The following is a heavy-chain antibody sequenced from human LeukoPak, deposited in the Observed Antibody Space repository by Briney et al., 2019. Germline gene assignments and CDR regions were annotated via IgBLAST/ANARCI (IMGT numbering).Heavy chain of an antibody. J-gene: IGHJ4*02. CDR1: GGSISSSSLD. D-gene: IGHD5-18*01. V-gene: IGHV4-39*01. CDR3: ARHKGYTYGYGDY. Sequence: SSETLSLTCTVSGGSISSSSLDWGWVRQPPGKGLEWIGNIYYSGSTYYNPSLKSRVTISVDTSKNQFSLKLSSVIAADTAVYYCARHKGYTYGYGDYWGQGTLVTVSS. CDR2: IYYSGST.